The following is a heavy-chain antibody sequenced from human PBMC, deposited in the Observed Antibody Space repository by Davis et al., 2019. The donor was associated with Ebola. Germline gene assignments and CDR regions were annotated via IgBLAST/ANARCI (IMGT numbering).Heavy chain of an antibody. CDR3: ARRYDFWSGYLTYYYYGMDV. Sequence: PGGSLRLSCAASGFTFSSYWMSWIRQAPGKGLEWVSYISSSGSTIYYADSVKGRFTISRDNAKNSLYLQMNSLRAEDTAVYYCARRYDFWSGYLTYYYYGMDVWGQGTTVTVSS. J-gene: IGHJ6*02. D-gene: IGHD3-3*01. V-gene: IGHV3-11*04. CDR1: GFTFSSYW. CDR2: ISSSGSTI.